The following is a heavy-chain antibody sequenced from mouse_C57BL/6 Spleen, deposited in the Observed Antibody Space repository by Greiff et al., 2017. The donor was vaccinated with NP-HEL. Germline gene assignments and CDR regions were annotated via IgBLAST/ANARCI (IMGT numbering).Heavy chain of an antibody. J-gene: IGHJ1*03. CDR2: IYPGDGDT. V-gene: IGHV1-82*01. CDR3: ARTVVAPYWYIDV. Sequence: QVQLQQSGPELVKPGASVKISCKASGYAFSSSWMNWVKQRPGKGLEWIGRIYPGDGDTNYNGKFKGKATLTADKSSSTAYMQLSSLTSEDSAVYFSARTVVAPYWYIDVWGTGTTVTVSS. D-gene: IGHD1-1*01. CDR1: GYAFSSSW.